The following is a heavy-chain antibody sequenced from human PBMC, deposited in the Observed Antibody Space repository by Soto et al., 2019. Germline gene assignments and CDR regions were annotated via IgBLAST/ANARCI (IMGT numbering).Heavy chain of an antibody. CDR3: ARAHSSATGGDY. Sequence: QVQLQQWGAGLLKPSETLSLTCAVYGGSFSGYYWSWIRQPPGKGLEWIGETNHSGSTNYNPSLKSRVTISVDTSKNQFSLKLSSVTAADTAVYYCARAHSSATGGDYWGQGTLVTVSS. V-gene: IGHV4-34*01. D-gene: IGHD5-12*01. CDR2: TNHSGST. CDR1: GGSFSGYY. J-gene: IGHJ4*02.